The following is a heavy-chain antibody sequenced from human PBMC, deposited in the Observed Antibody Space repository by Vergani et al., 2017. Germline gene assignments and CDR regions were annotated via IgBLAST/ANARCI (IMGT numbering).Heavy chain of an antibody. V-gene: IGHV3-64*01. Sequence: EVQLVESGGGLVQPGGSLRLSCAASGFTFSSYAMHWVRPAPGKGLEYVSASSSNGGSTYYANSVKGRFTISRDNSKNTLYLQMGSLRAEDMAVYYCARDAHVTIFGVAAGYMDVWGKGTTVTVSS. CDR1: GFTFSSYA. CDR2: SSSNGGST. J-gene: IGHJ6*03. CDR3: ARDAHVTIFGVAAGYMDV. D-gene: IGHD3-3*01.